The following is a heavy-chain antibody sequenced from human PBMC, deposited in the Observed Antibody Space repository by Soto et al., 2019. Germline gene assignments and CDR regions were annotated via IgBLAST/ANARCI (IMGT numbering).Heavy chain of an antibody. CDR2: IWYDGSNT. Sequence: QVQLVESGGGVVQPGRSLRLSCAASGFIFSSFGMHWVRQAPGKGLEWVAHIWYDGSNTYYADSVKGRFTISRDNSRYTLYLQMNSLRAEDTAVYHCVRDLRGSGGHFDYWGQGTLVTVSS. J-gene: IGHJ4*02. V-gene: IGHV3-33*01. CDR1: GFIFSSFG. D-gene: IGHD3-10*01. CDR3: VRDLRGSGGHFDY.